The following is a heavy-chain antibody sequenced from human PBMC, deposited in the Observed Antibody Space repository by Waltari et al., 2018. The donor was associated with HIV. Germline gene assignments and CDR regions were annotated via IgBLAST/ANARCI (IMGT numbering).Heavy chain of an antibody. D-gene: IGHD2-21*02. J-gene: IGHJ4*02. CDR1: GGSISSGSFY. Sequence: QVQLQESGPGLVKPSQTLSLTCTVSGGSISSGSFYWNWIRQPAGKGLEWIARIYTSGSTKYNPSLKSRVTISVDTSKNQFSLKLNSVTAADTAVYYCARAEGGNSGVHFDYWGQGTLVTVSS. CDR2: IYTSGST. V-gene: IGHV4-61*02. CDR3: ARAEGGNSGVHFDY.